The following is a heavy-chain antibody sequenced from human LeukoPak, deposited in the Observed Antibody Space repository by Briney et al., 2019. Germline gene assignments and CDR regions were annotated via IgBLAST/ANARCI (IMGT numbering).Heavy chain of an antibody. J-gene: IGHJ4*02. CDR1: GFTFSSYW. D-gene: IGHD6-13*01. V-gene: IGHV3-74*01. Sequence: GGSLRLSCAASGFTFSSYWMHWVRQAPGKGLVWVSRINSDGSSTSYADSVKGRFTISRDNAKNTLYLQVDSLRAEDTAVYYCARVPHSWVLAAAGTGGFDYWGQGTLVTVSS. CDR2: INSDGSST. CDR3: ARVPHSWVLAAAGTGGFDY.